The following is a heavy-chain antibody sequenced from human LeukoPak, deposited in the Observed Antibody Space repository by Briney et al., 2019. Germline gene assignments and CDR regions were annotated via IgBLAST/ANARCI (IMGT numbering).Heavy chain of an antibody. D-gene: IGHD3-10*01. J-gene: IGHJ4*02. CDR2: TRNKAKSYTA. Sequence: GGSLRLSCAASGFAFSVYYMDWLRQAPGKGLEWVGRTRNKAKSYTAEYAASVKGRFTISRDESENSLYLQMNSLKTEDTAVYYCARFRAGKYFDYWGQGSLVTVSS. V-gene: IGHV3-72*01. CDR3: ARFRAGKYFDY. CDR1: GFAFSVYY.